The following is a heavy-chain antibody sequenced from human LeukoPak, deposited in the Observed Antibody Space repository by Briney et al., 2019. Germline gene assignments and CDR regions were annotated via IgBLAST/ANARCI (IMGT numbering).Heavy chain of an antibody. J-gene: IGHJ6*03. Sequence: GGSLRLFCAASEFTFSSYNMNWVRQAPGKGLEWVSSISTSSSYMYHADSVKGRFTISRDNAKNSLYLQMNSLRAEDTAVYYCARDSQYYDFWSGYYTPYYYYYYMDVWGKGTTVTVSS. V-gene: IGHV3-21*01. CDR1: EFTFSSYN. CDR2: ISTSSSYM. D-gene: IGHD3-3*01. CDR3: ARDSQYYDFWSGYYTPYYYYYYMDV.